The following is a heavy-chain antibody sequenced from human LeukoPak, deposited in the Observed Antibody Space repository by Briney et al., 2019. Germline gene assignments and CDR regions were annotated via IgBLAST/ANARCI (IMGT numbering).Heavy chain of an antibody. Sequence: PGGSLRLSCAASGFTFSSYSMNWVRQAPGKGLEWVSSISSSSSYIYYADSVKGRFTIPRDNAKNSLYLQMNSLRAEDTAVYYCARDLGIAAAGGYWGQGTLVTVSP. J-gene: IGHJ4*02. V-gene: IGHV3-21*01. CDR3: ARDLGIAAAGGY. D-gene: IGHD6-13*01. CDR1: GFTFSSYS. CDR2: ISSSSSYI.